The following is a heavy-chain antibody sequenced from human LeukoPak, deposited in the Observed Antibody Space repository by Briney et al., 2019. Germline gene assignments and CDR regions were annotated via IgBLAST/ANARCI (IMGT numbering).Heavy chain of an antibody. CDR3: ARDIREMATTVPWFDP. J-gene: IGHJ5*02. V-gene: IGHV3-30-3*01. D-gene: IGHD5-24*01. CDR1: GFTFSSYA. Sequence: PGGSLRLSCAASGFTFSSYAMHWVRQAPGKGLEWVAVISYDGSNKYYADSVKGRFTISRDNSKNTLYLQMNSLRAEDTAVYYCARDIREMATTVPWFDPWGQGTLVTVSS. CDR2: ISYDGSNK.